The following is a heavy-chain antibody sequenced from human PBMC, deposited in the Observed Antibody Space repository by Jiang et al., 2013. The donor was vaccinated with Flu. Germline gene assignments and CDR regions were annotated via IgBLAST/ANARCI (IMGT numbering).Heavy chain of an antibody. V-gene: IGHV4-39*01. CDR2: IYYSGST. J-gene: IGHJ3*02. Sequence: GPGLVKPSETLSLTCTVSGGSISSSSYYWGWIRQPPGKGLEWIGSIYYSGSTYYNPSLKSRVTISVDTSKNQFSLKLSSVTAADTAVYYCARLSIAVAGTGAFDIWGQGTMVTVSS. D-gene: IGHD6-19*01. CDR1: GGSISSSSYY. CDR3: ARLSIAVAGTGAFDI.